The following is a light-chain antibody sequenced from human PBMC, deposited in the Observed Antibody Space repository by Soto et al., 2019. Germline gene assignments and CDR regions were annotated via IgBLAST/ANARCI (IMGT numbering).Light chain of an antibody. CDR2: EVN. CDR3: CTYIGNDAGV. J-gene: IGLJ3*02. CDR1: SSDVGTYNL. V-gene: IGLV2-23*02. Sequence: QSALTQPASVSGSPGQSITISCTGTSSDVGTYNLVSWYQQHPGTVPKLLIYEVNNRPSGVSNRFSGSKSGNTASLTTSGLLAADEADYYCCTYIGNDAGVFGGGTKLTVL.